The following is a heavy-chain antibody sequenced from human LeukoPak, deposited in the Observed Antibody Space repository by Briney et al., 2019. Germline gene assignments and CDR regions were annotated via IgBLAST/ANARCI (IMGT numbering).Heavy chain of an antibody. CDR3: ARGRTPAASGGLVDY. D-gene: IGHD3-10*01. V-gene: IGHV1-8*01. J-gene: IGHJ4*02. CDR1: GYTFTSYD. Sequence: ASVKVSRKASGYTFTSYDINWVRQATGQGLEWVGGMNPNSGNTGYAHKFQGRVTMTRNTSINTAYMELSSLRTEDTAVYYCARGRTPAASGGLVDYWGQGTLVTVSS. CDR2: MNPNSGNT.